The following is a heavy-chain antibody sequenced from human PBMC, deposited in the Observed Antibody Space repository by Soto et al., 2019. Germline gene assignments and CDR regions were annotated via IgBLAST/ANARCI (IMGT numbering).Heavy chain of an antibody. CDR2: INVGNGNA. V-gene: IGHV1-3*01. J-gene: IGHJ3*02. Sequence: ASVKVSCKASGYTFISYPMHWMRQAPGQSLEWMGWINVGNGNAKFSPKFQDRVTLTSDTSASTTYMELTTLRSEDTAVYYCARRLGGWDDAFDIWGQGTMVTVSS. CDR3: ARRLGGWDDAFDI. CDR1: GYTFISYP. D-gene: IGHD3-16*01.